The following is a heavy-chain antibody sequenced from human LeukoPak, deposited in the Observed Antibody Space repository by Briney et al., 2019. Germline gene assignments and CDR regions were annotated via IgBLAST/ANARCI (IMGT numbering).Heavy chain of an antibody. J-gene: IGHJ6*04. CDR2: IYNDGST. CDR3: ARDREEVTARAQMDV. D-gene: IGHD2-21*02. Sequence: PGGSLRLSCAASGSSVSNNYMSWVRQAPGKGLEWVSVIYNDGSTHYTDSAKGRFTISKDNSKNTLYLQMNDLSAEDTAVYYCARDREEVTARAQMDVWGKGTTVTVSS. V-gene: IGHV3-53*01. CDR1: GSSVSNNY.